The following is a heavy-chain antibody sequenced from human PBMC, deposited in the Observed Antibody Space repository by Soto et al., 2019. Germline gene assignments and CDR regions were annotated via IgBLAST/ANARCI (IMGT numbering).Heavy chain of an antibody. CDR2: IIPKFGTA. CDR3: ARGPTYDYVWGSYQPFDY. Sequence: SVKVSCKASGGSFSSYAVSWVLQAPGQGLEWVGGIIPKFGTANYAQKLQGRVTITADESTSTAYMELTSLRSEDTAVYYCARGPTYDYVWGSYQPFDYWGQGTLVTVSS. CDR1: GGSFSSYA. D-gene: IGHD3-16*02. V-gene: IGHV1-69*13. J-gene: IGHJ4*02.